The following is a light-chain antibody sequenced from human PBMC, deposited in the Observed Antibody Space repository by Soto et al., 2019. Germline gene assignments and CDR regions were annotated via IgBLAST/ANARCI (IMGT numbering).Light chain of an antibody. CDR3: SSYTSTSTYV. J-gene: IGLJ1*01. Sequence: QSVLTQPASVSGSPGQSITSSCTVTSIDVGAYNYVSWYQQYPGKAPKFMIYEVSYRPSGVSNRFSGSKSGNTASLTISGLQTEDEGDYYRSSYTSTSTYVFGTGTKVTVL. CDR1: SIDVGAYNY. V-gene: IGLV2-14*01. CDR2: EVS.